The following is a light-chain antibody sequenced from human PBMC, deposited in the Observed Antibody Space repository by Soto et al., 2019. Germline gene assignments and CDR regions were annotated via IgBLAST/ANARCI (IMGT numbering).Light chain of an antibody. Sequence: EIVLTQSPGILSLSPGERATLSCRASQSVSNDFLAWYQQKPGQTPRLLIYDTSIRAAGVPARFSGSRSGAEFTLTISSLQSEDFAVYYCQHYVTWPLTFGGGTKVDIK. CDR1: QSVSNDF. CDR3: QHYVTWPLT. V-gene: IGKV3-15*01. CDR2: DTS. J-gene: IGKJ4*01.